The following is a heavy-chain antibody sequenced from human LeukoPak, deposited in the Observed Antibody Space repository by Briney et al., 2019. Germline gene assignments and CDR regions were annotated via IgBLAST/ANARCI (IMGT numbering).Heavy chain of an antibody. CDR3: ARGRNRRNYYDSSGYYSGAFDI. D-gene: IGHD3-22*01. V-gene: IGHV1-69*13. J-gene: IGHJ3*02. CDR2: IIPIFGTA. CDR1: GGTFSSYA. Sequence: SVTVSFTASGGTFSSYAISWVRQAPGQGLEWMGGIIPIFGTANYAQKFQGRVTITADESTSTAYMELSSLRSEDTAVYYCARGRNRRNYYDSSGYYSGAFDIWGQGTMVTVSS.